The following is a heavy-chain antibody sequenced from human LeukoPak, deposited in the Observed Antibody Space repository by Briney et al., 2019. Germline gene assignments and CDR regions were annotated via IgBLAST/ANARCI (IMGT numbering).Heavy chain of an antibody. Sequence: KSKTDGGTTDYAAPVKGRFTISRDDSKNTLYLQMNSLKTEDTAVYYCTTQRFLEWPDAFDIWGQGTMVTVSS. V-gene: IGHV3-15*01. J-gene: IGHJ3*02. D-gene: IGHD3-3*01. CDR2: KSKTDGGTT. CDR3: TTQRFLEWPDAFDI.